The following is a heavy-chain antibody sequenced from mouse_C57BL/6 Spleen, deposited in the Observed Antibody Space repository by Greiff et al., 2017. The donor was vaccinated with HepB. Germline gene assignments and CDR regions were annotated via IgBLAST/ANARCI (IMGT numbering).Heavy chain of an antibody. Sequence: SGAELVRPGASVTLSCKASGYTFTDYEMHWVKQTPVHGLEWIGAIDPETGGTAYNQKFKGKAILTADKSSSTAYMELRSLTSEDSAVYYCTRWDGYWYAYWGQGTLVTVSA. CDR1: GYTFTDYE. J-gene: IGHJ3*01. V-gene: IGHV1-15*01. CDR3: TRWDGYWYAY. CDR2: IDPETGGT. D-gene: IGHD2-3*01.